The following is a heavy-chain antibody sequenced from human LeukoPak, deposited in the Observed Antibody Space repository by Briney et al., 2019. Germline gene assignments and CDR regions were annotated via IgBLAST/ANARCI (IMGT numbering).Heavy chain of an antibody. J-gene: IGHJ4*02. D-gene: IGHD5-18*01. V-gene: IGHV1-2*02. CDR1: GYTFTGYY. Sequence: ASVKVSCKASGYTFTGYYMHWVRQAPGQGLEWMGWINPNSGGTNYAQKFQGRVTMTRDTSISTAYMEMSRMRSDDTAMYYCERLGTAMAQFDYWGQGTLVTVSS. CDR2: INPNSGGT. CDR3: ERLGTAMAQFDY.